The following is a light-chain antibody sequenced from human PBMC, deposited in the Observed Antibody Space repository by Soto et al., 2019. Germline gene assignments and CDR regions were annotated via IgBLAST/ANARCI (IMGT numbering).Light chain of an antibody. CDR1: QSVSSN. V-gene: IGKV3-15*01. Sequence: EIVMTQSPATLSVSPGERATLSCRASQSVSSNLAWYQQKPGQPPRLLIYGASTRATGIPARFTGSGSGTEFTLTISSLQSEDVAVYYCQQYTKWPPLTFGGGTKVEI. J-gene: IGKJ4*01. CDR3: QQYTKWPPLT. CDR2: GAS.